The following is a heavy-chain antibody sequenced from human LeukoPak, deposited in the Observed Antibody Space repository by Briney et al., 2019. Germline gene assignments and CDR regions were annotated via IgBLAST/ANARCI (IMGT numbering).Heavy chain of an antibody. Sequence: QPGRSLRLSCAASGFTFSSYAMHWVRQAPGKGLEWVAVISYDGSNKYYADSVKGRFTISRDNSKNTLYLQMNSLRAEDTAVYYCARGGLRFLEWLLFVLDYWGQGTLVTVSS. J-gene: IGHJ4*02. CDR3: ARGGLRFLEWLLFVLDY. CDR2: ISYDGSNK. D-gene: IGHD3-3*01. V-gene: IGHV3-30-3*01. CDR1: GFTFSSYA.